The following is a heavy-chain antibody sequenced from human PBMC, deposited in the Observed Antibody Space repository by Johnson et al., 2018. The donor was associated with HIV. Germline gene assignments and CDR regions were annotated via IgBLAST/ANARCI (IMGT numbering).Heavy chain of an antibody. V-gene: IGHV3-64*01. J-gene: IGHJ3*02. D-gene: IGHD2-21*01. CDR3: AKSDVVVIPEGAFDI. CDR1: GLTFSSYA. Sequence: VQLVESGGGLVQPGGSLRLSCAASGLTFSSYAMHWVRQAPGKGLEYVSAISSNGGSTYYANSVKGRFTISSDNSKNTLYLQMNSLRAEDTDVYYCAKSDVVVIPEGAFDIWGQGTMVTVSS. CDR2: ISSNGGST.